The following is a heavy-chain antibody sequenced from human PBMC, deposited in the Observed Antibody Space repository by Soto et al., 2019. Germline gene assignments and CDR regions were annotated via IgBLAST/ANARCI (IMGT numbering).Heavy chain of an antibody. CDR2: INAGNGNT. V-gene: IGHV1-3*01. Sequence: ASVKVSCKASGYTFTSYAMHWVRQAPGQRLEWMGWINAGNGNTKYSQKFQGRVTITRDTSASTAYMELSSLRSEDTAVYYCARRRAYCGGDCYRDAFDIWGQGTMVTVSS. CDR1: GYTFTSYA. CDR3: ARRRAYCGGDCYRDAFDI. D-gene: IGHD2-21*02. J-gene: IGHJ3*02.